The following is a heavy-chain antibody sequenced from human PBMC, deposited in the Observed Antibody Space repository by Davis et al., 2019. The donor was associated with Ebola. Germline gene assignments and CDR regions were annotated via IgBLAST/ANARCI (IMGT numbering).Heavy chain of an antibody. V-gene: IGHV3-23*01. D-gene: IGHD1-26*01. Sequence: PGGSLRLSCAASGFTVSSNYMSWVRQAPGKGLEWVSGISGSGGSTYYGDSVKGRFTISRYNAKNTLYLQMNFLRAEDTAVYYCARDLGGDFDFWGQGTLVTVSS. J-gene: IGHJ4*02. CDR1: GFTVSSNY. CDR2: ISGSGGST. CDR3: ARDLGGDFDF.